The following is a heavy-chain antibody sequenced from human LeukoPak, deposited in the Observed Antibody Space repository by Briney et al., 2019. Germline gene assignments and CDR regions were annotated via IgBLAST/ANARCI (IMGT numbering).Heavy chain of an antibody. J-gene: IGHJ3*01. CDR3: ARDGHNVEPKPM. V-gene: IGHV3-21*01. CDR2: ISSSSGST. D-gene: IGHD2-21*01. CDR1: GFTYSSYK. Sequence: GGSLRLSCAASGFTYSSYKMNWVRQAPGKGLEWVSWISSSSGSTNYAELVKGRFTISRDNAKNSLYLQLNSLRAEDTAVYYCARDGHNVEPKPMWSQGRMVTVS.